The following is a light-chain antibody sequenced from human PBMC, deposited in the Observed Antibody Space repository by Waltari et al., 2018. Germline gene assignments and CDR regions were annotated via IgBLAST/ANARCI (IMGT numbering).Light chain of an antibody. CDR3: NSFAGSDTVV. J-gene: IGLJ2*01. CDR1: SGDIGAYNS. V-gene: IGLV2-8*01. Sequence: QSALTQPPSASGSPGQSVTISCTGTSGDIGAYNSVNWYRQHPGKVPKLMIYDVNRRPHGVPDRVPGSKSGNTASLTVSGLQPEDEAVYYCNSFAGSDTVVFGGGTTLTVL. CDR2: DVN.